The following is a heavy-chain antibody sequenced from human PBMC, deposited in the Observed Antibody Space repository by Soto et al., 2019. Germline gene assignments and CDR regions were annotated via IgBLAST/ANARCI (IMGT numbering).Heavy chain of an antibody. Sequence: PGGSLRLSCAASGFTFSSYEMNWVRQAPGKGLEWVSYISSSGSTIYYADSVKGRFTISRDNAKNSLYLQMNSLRAEDTAVYYCARDPDYYDSSGYYLSYYYYYGMDVWGQGTTVTVS. CDR3: ARDPDYYDSSGYYLSYYYYYGMDV. CDR2: ISSSGSTI. D-gene: IGHD3-22*01. CDR1: GFTFSSYE. V-gene: IGHV3-48*03. J-gene: IGHJ6*02.